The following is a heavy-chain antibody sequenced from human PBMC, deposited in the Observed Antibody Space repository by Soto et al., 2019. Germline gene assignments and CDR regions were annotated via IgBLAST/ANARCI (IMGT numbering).Heavy chain of an antibody. CDR3: ARIVGVTHFYSYYGMDV. CDR1: GVSFSGYY. Sequence: SETLSLTCAVYGVSFSGYYWSWIRQPPGKGLEWIGEINHSGSINYNPSLKSRVSISVDTSKNQFSLKLSSLTAADTAVYYCARIVGVTHFYSYYGMDVWGQGTTVTVSS. J-gene: IGHJ6*02. V-gene: IGHV4-34*01. D-gene: IGHD1-26*01. CDR2: INHSGSI.